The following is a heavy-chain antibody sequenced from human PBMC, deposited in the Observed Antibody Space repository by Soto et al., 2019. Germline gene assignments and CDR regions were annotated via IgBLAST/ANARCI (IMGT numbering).Heavy chain of an antibody. V-gene: IGHV4-34*01. CDR1: GGSFSGYY. CDR2: INHSGST. Sequence: QVQLQQWGAGLLKPSETLSLTCAVYGGSFSGYYWSWIRQPPGKGLEWIGEINHSGSTNYNPSLKSRVTISVDTSKNQFSRKLSSVTAADTAVYYCARPSSCWYRPFDYWGQGTLVTVSS. J-gene: IGHJ4*02. D-gene: IGHD6-19*01. CDR3: ARPSSCWYRPFDY.